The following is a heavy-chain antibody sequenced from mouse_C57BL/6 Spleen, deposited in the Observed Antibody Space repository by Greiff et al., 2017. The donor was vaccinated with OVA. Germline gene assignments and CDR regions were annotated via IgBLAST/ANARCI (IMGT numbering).Heavy chain of an antibody. CDR3: ARGAVVVYYYAMDY. CDR1: GFPFSDYG. J-gene: IGHJ4*01. Sequence: EVQGVESGGCLVKPGGSLKLSCAASGFPFSDYGMHWVRQAPEKGLEWVAYISSGCSTIYYPDTVKGRFTISRDNAKNTLFLQMTSLRSEDTAMYYCARGAVVVYYYAMDYWGQGTSVTVSS. V-gene: IGHV5-17*01. D-gene: IGHD1-1*01. CDR2: ISSGCSTI.